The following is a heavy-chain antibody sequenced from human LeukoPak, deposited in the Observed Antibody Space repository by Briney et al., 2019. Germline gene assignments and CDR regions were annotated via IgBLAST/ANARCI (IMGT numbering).Heavy chain of an antibody. CDR2: ISGSGGST. D-gene: IGHD3-3*01. J-gene: IGHJ3*02. Sequence: GGSLRLSCAASGFTFSSYWMSWVRQAPGKGLEWVSAISGSGGSTYYADSVKGRFTISRDNSKNTLYLQMNSLRAEDTAVYYCAKPLHTIFGVVTSFDDAFDIWGQGTMVTVSS. CDR1: GFTFSSYW. CDR3: AKPLHTIFGVVTSFDDAFDI. V-gene: IGHV3-23*01.